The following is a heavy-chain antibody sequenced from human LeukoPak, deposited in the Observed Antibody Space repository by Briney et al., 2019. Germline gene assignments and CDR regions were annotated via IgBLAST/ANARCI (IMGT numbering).Heavy chain of an antibody. CDR3: AKGSGISGYSPSDY. D-gene: IGHD2-15*01. CDR1: GFTFSSYA. Sequence: GGSLRLSCGASGFTFSSYAMSWVRQAPGKGLEWVSAISGSGTDTFYAHSVKGRFPIYRENPKNTLYLQIKTVRAEDGAVFLCAKGSGISGYSPSDYWGQGTLVTVSS. V-gene: IGHV3-23*01. CDR2: ISGSGTDT. J-gene: IGHJ4*02.